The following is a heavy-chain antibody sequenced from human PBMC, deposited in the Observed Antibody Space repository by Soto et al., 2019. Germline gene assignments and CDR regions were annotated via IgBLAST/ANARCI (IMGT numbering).Heavy chain of an antibody. J-gene: IGHJ3*02. V-gene: IGHV4-39*01. CDR2: IYYSGST. D-gene: IGHD2-8*01. CDR3: ARSLGYCTNGVCGDAFDI. CDR1: GGSISSSSYY. Sequence: ETLSLTCTVSGGSISSSSYYWGWIRQPPGKGLEWIGSIYYSGSTYYNPSLKSRVTISVDTSKNQFSLKLSAVTAADTAVYYCARSLGYCTNGVCGDAFDIWGQGTMVTVSS.